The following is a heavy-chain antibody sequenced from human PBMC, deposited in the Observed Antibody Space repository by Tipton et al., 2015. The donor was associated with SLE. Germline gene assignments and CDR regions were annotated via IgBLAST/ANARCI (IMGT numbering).Heavy chain of an antibody. V-gene: IGHV3-73*01. D-gene: IGHD6-6*01. J-gene: IGHJ4*02. CDR3: TTSSSPFDY. CDR1: GFTFSNYA. CDR2: MRSKADSYAT. Sequence: SLRLSCAASGFTFSNYAMTWVRQASGKGLEWVGRMRSKADSYATGYAASVEGRFTISRDDSKNTAYLQMRSLKTEDTALYYCTTSSSPFDYWGQGTLVTVSS.